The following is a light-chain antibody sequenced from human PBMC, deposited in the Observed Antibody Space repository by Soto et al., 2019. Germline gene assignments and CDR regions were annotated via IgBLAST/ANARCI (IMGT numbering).Light chain of an antibody. V-gene: IGLV2-14*01. J-gene: IGLJ2*01. Sequence: QSVLTQPASVSGSPGQSITISCTGTSSDVGGYKYVSWYQHHPGKAPKLMIYEVSNRPSGVSNRFSGSKSGNTASLTISGLLAEDEADYYCSSYASSSTLLFGGGTKVTVL. CDR2: EVS. CDR3: SSYASSSTLL. CDR1: SSDVGGYKY.